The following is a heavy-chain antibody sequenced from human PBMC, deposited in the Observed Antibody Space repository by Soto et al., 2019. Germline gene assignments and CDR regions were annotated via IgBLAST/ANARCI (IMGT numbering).Heavy chain of an antibody. CDR2: ISWKSDTI. CDR3: ARDMAGYYGTEYPPGPWDV. V-gene: IGHV3-9*01. CDR1: GFTFDDYA. Sequence: PGGSLRLSCAASGFTFDDYAMHWVRQAPGKGLEWVSGISWKSDTIDYADSVKGRFTISRDNAKNSLYLQMNSLRAEDTAKYYCARDMAGYYGTEYPPGPWDVWGQGTTVTLSS. J-gene: IGHJ6*02. D-gene: IGHD3-10*01.